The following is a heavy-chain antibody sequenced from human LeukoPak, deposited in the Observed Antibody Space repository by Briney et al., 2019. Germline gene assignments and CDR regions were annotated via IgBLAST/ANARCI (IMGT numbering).Heavy chain of an antibody. D-gene: IGHD1-26*01. CDR2: IGTAGDT. V-gene: IGHV3-13*01. J-gene: IGHJ4*02. Sequence: TGGSLRLSCVASGFTVSSYDMHWVRQATGKGLEWVSAIGTAGDTYYPGSVKGRFTISRENAKNSLYLQMNSLRAGDTAVYYCARREAARRGATSLVDYWGQGTLVTVSS. CDR1: GFTVSSYD. CDR3: ARREAARRGATSLVDY.